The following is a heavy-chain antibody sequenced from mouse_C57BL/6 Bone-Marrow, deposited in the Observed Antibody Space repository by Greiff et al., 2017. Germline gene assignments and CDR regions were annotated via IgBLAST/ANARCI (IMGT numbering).Heavy chain of an antibody. D-gene: IGHD1-1*01. CDR3: TRDGGTTVDY. CDR1: GFTFSSSA. V-gene: IGHV5-9-1*02. Sequence: EVKLMESGEGLVKPGGSLKLSCAASGFTFSSSAMSWVRQTPEKRLEWVAYISSGGDYIYYADTVKGRFTISRDNARNTLYLQMSSLKSEDTAMYYCTRDGGTTVDYWGQGTTLTVSS. J-gene: IGHJ2*01. CDR2: ISSGGDYI.